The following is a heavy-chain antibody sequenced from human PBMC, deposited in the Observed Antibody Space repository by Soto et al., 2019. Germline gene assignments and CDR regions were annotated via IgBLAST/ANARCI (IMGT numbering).Heavy chain of an antibody. D-gene: IGHD3-10*01. CDR3: ARGRGGD. CDR2: ISNSGTYT. J-gene: IGHJ4*02. CDR1: GFTFSDYY. Sequence: PGGXLRLSCAASGFTFSDYYMSLIRQAPGKGLEWISYISNSGTYTNYADSVKGRFTISRDNAKNSLYLRMNGLRAEDTAVYYCARGRGGDWGQGTLVTVSS. V-gene: IGHV3-11*06.